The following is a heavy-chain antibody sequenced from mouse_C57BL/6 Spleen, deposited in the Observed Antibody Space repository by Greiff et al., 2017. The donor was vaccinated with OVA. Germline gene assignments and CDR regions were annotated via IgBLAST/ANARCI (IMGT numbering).Heavy chain of an antibody. CDR3: ARGGGKYYFDY. CDR2: IYPGDGDT. CDR1: GYAFSSSW. J-gene: IGHJ2*01. V-gene: IGHV1-82*01. D-gene: IGHD1-3*01. Sequence: QVQLQQSGPELVKPGASVKISCKASGYAFSSSWMNWVKQRPGKGLEWIGRIYPGDGDTNYNGKFKGKATLTADKSSSTAYMQLSSLTSEDSAVYVCARGGGKYYFDYWGQGTTLTVSS.